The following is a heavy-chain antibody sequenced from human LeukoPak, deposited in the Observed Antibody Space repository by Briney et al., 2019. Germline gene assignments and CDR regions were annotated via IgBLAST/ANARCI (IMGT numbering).Heavy chain of an antibody. D-gene: IGHD2-21*02. Sequence: PGGSLRLSCAASGFTLSSYWMSWVRQAPGKGLEWVANIKQDGSEKYYVDSVKGRFTISRDNAKNSLYLQMNSLRAEDTAVYYCARVAYCGGDCYLGSFDYWGQGTLVTVSS. CDR2: IKQDGSEK. CDR1: GFTLSSYW. CDR3: ARVAYCGGDCYLGSFDY. V-gene: IGHV3-7*01. J-gene: IGHJ4*02.